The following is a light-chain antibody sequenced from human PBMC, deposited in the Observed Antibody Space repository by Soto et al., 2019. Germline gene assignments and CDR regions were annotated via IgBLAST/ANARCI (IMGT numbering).Light chain of an antibody. V-gene: IGKV3-20*01. CDR1: QSVSSSY. Sequence: EIVLTQSPVTLSLSPLERATLSCSASQSVSSSYLAWYQQKPGQAPRLLIYGASSRATGIPDRFSGSGSGTDFTLTISRLEPEDFAVYYCQQYGSSPPKLTFGGGTKVDIK. J-gene: IGKJ4*01. CDR3: QQYGSSPPKLT. CDR2: GAS.